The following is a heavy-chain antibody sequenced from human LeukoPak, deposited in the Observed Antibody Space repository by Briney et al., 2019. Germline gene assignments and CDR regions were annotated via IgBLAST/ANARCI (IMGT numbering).Heavy chain of an antibody. J-gene: IGHJ4*02. D-gene: IGHD1-26*01. Sequence: PEASVKVSCKASGYTFTSYGISWVRQAPGQGLEWMGWISAYNGNTNYAQKLQGRVTMTTDTSTSTAYMELSSLRSEDTAVYYCARDLSSGSPQGHWGQGTLVTVSS. CDR1: GYTFTSYG. CDR2: ISAYNGNT. CDR3: ARDLSSGSPQGH. V-gene: IGHV1-18*01.